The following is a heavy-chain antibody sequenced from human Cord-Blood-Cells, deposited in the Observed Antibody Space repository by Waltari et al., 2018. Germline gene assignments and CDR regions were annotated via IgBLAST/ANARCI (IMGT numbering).Heavy chain of an antibody. CDR3: AKDRRGSSWYGIDY. CDR1: GFTFDDYA. CDR2: ISWNSGSI. D-gene: IGHD6-13*01. Sequence: EVQLVESGGGLVQPGRSLRLSCAASGFTFDDYAVHWVRQAPGKGLEWVSGISWNSGSIGYADSVKGRFTISRDNAKNSLYLQMNSLRAEDMALYYCAKDRRGSSWYGIDYWGQGTLVTVSS. V-gene: IGHV3-9*03. J-gene: IGHJ4*02.